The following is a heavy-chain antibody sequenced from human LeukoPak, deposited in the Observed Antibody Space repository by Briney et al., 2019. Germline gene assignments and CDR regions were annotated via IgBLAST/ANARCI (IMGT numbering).Heavy chain of an antibody. V-gene: IGHV4-59*12. CDR1: GGSISSYY. J-gene: IGHJ4*02. CDR2: IYYSGST. CDR3: ARRGGTAMVYDY. D-gene: IGHD5-18*01. Sequence: KTSETLSLTCTVSGGSISSYYWSWIRQPPGKGLEWIGYIYYSGSTNYNPSLKSRVTISVDTSKNQFSLKLSSVTAADTAVYYCARRGGTAMVYDYWGQGTLVTVSS.